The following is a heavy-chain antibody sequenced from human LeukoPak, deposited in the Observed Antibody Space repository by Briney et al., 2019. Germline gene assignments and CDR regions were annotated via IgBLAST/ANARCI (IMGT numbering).Heavy chain of an antibody. V-gene: IGHV3-11*01. CDR2: ISSSGSTI. CDR3: VHLGTVAGDFDY. J-gene: IGHJ4*02. Sequence: GGSLRLSCAASGFTFSDYYMSWIRQAPGKGLEWVSYISSSGSTIYYADSVKGRFTISRDNAENSLYLQMNSLRAEDTAVYYCVHLGTVAGDFDYWGQGTLVTVSS. D-gene: IGHD6-19*01. CDR1: GFTFSDYY.